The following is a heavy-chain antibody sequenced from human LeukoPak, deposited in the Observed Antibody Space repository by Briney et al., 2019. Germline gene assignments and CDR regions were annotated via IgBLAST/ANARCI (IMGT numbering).Heavy chain of an antibody. CDR1: GYTLTELS. D-gene: IGHD2-15*01. CDR3: ATHLYCSGGSCYSDYFDY. CDR2: FDPEDGET. V-gene: IGHV1-24*01. Sequence: ASVRVSCKVSGYTLTELSMHWVRQAPGKGLEWMGGFDPEDGETIYAQKFQGRVTMTEDTSTDTAYMELSSLRSEDTAVYYCATHLYCSGGSCYSDYFDYWGQGTLVTVSS. J-gene: IGHJ4*02.